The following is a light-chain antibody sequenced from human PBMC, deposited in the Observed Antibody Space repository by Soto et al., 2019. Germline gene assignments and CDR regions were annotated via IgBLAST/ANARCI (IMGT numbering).Light chain of an antibody. J-gene: IGLJ2*01. V-gene: IGLV2-23*02. CDR3: CSYAGSPTFVI. Sequence: QSALTQPASVSGSPGQSITIPCTGASSDVGSYNLVSWYQQHPGTAPKLMIYEVSRRPSGISDRFSGSKSGNTASLTITGLQAEDEADYYCCSYAGSPTFVIFGGGTKLTVL. CDR1: SSDVGSYNL. CDR2: EVS.